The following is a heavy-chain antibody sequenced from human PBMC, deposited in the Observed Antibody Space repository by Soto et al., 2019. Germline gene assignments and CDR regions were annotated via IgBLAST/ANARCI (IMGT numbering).Heavy chain of an antibody. J-gene: IGHJ5*02. D-gene: IGHD6-13*01. CDR1: GGSISSGGYY. CDR2: IYYSGST. CDR3: ARERPDGSRLXP. Sequence: VSGGSISSGGYYWSWIRQHPGKGLEWIGYIYYSGSTYYNPSLKSRVTISVDTSKNQFSLKLSSVTAADTAVYYCARERPDGSRLXPWGQGTLVTVSS. V-gene: IGHV4-31*02.